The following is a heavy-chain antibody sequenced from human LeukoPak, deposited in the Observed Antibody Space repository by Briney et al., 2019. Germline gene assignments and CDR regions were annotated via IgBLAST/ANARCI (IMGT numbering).Heavy chain of an antibody. CDR2: VYYGRSP. V-gene: IGHV4-39*02. J-gene: IGHJ4*02. D-gene: IGHD6-25*01. CDR3: ARSSGTGTFSY. CDR1: GDSISRSTYY. Sequence: SVTLSLTCTVSGDSISRSTYYWAWIRQPPGKGLEWIGSVYYGRSPYFNPSLESRATISVDTSKNHFSLKMSSVTAADTAVYYCARSSGTGTFSYWGQGTLVTVSS.